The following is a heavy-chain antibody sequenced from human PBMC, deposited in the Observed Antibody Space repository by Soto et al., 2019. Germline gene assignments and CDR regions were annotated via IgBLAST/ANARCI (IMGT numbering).Heavy chain of an antibody. D-gene: IGHD3-22*01. V-gene: IGHV1-69*01. J-gene: IGHJ5*02. Sequence: QVQLVQSGAEVKKPGSSMKVSCKASGGTFNSYDINWVRQAPGQGLEWMGGIIPIVETPKYAQKFQGRVTITADESTNTVYTELSSLRSEDTAMYYCARLSRPNYYDTSGFFKDNWFDPWGQGTLVTVSS. CDR1: GGTFNSYD. CDR3: ARLSRPNYYDTSGFFKDNWFDP. CDR2: IIPIVETP.